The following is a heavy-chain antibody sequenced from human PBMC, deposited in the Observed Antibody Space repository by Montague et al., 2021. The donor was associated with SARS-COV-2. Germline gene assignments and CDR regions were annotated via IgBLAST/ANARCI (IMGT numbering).Heavy chain of an antibody. D-gene: IGHD3-3*01. CDR2: ISSSSSYI. V-gene: IGHV3-21*01. J-gene: IGHJ4*02. CDR1: GFTFSSYS. Sequence: SLRLSCAASGFTFSSYSMNWVRQAPGKGLEWASSISSSSSYIYYADSVKGRFTTSRDNAKNSLYLQMNSLRAEDTAVYYCARDKITIFGVVIIDYWGQGTLVTVSS. CDR3: ARDKITIFGVVIIDY.